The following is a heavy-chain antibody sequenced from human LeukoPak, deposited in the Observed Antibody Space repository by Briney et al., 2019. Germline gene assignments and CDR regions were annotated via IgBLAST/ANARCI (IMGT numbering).Heavy chain of an antibody. Sequence: GGSLRLSCAASGFTFSSYAMSWVRQAPGQGLEWVSAISGSGGSTYYAGSVKGRFTISRDNSKNTLYLQMNSLRAEDTAVYYCAKDLVPYDFWSGFDYWGQGTLVTVSS. D-gene: IGHD3-3*01. J-gene: IGHJ4*02. V-gene: IGHV3-23*01. CDR3: AKDLVPYDFWSGFDY. CDR1: GFTFSSYA. CDR2: ISGSGGST.